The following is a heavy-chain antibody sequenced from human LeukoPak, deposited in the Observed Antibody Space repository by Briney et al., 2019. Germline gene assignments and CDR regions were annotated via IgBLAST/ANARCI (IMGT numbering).Heavy chain of an antibody. V-gene: IGHV1-46*01. Sequence: ASVTVSSKASGYTFTIYYMHWVRQAPGQGLEWMGIINPSGDSTSYAQKFQGRVTMTRDMSTSTVYMELSSLRSEDTAVYYCARVSGSYHGHNGYWGQGTLVTVSS. CDR2: INPSGDST. J-gene: IGHJ4*02. CDR1: GYTFTIYY. D-gene: IGHD1-26*01. CDR3: ARVSGSYHGHNGY.